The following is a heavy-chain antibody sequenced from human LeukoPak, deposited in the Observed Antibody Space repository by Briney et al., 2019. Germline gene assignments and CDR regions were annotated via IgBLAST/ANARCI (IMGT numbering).Heavy chain of an antibody. CDR1: GGTFSSYA. J-gene: IGHJ5*02. CDR3: ATKDVGGWFDP. CDR2: IIPIFGTA. Sequence: GASVKVSCKASGGTFSSYAISWVRQAPGQGLEWMGGIIPIFGTANYAQKFQGRVTITADESTSTAYKELSSLRSEDTAVYYCATKDVGGWFDPWGQGTLVTVSS. V-gene: IGHV1-69*13. D-gene: IGHD2-15*01.